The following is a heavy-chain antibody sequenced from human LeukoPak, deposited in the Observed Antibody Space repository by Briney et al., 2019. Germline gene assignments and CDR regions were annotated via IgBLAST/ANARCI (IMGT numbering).Heavy chain of an antibody. V-gene: IGHV1-2*02. CDR2: INPKSGGT. Sequence: ASVKVSCKASGYTFTDYYMHWVRQAPGQGPEWMGWINPKSGGTNYAQKFQGRVTMTRDTSINTAYMELSRLSSDDTAVYYCARDLSYYGSGSYYFDCWGQGTLVIVSS. J-gene: IGHJ4*02. CDR1: GYTFTDYY. CDR3: ARDLSYYGSGSYYFDC. D-gene: IGHD3-10*01.